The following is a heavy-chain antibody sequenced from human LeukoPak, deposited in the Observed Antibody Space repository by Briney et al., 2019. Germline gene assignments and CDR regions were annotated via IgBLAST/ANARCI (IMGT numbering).Heavy chain of an antibody. D-gene: IGHD3-10*01. J-gene: IGHJ4*02. Sequence: PGGSLRLSCAASGFTFSSYSMNWVRQAPGKGLEWVSSISSSSSYIYYADSVKGQFTISRDNAKNSLYLQMNSLRAEDTAVYYCARGPFILWFGELLFDYWGQGTLVTVSS. CDR3: ARGPFILWFGELLFDY. CDR2: ISSSSSYI. CDR1: GFTFSSYS. V-gene: IGHV3-21*01.